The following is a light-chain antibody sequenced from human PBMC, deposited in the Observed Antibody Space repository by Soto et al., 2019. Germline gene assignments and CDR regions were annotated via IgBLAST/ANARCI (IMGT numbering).Light chain of an antibody. CDR3: QQYNNWPRT. J-gene: IGKJ1*01. CDR1: ESVSSSY. Sequence: EIVLTQSPGTLSLSPGERATLSCRASESVSSSYLAWYQQKPGQAPRLLIFGASSRATGTPDRFSGSGSGTDFTLTISRLEPEDFAVYYCQQYNNWPRTFGQGTKVEIK. CDR2: GAS. V-gene: IGKV3-20*01.